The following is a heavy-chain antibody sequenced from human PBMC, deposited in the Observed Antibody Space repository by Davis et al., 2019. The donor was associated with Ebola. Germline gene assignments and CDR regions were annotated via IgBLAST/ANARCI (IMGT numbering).Heavy chain of an antibody. CDR2: TYYTSKWHN. D-gene: IGHD6-19*01. CDR3: AARAGGGWYEAEY. Sequence: HSQTLSLTCAIPGDSVFGKNGAWHWIRQSPSRGLEWLGRTYYTSKWHNDYGESVKSRITINPDTSKNQLSLQLNSVTPEDTAVYYCAARAGGGWYEAEYWGQGTLVTVSS. V-gene: IGHV6-1*01. J-gene: IGHJ4*02. CDR1: GDSVFGKNGA.